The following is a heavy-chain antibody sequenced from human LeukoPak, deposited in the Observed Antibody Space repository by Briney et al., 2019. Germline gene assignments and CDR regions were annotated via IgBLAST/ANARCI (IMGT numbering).Heavy chain of an antibody. J-gene: IGHJ1*01. CDR1: GFTVSDNY. V-gene: IGHV3-66*01. CDR3: AGSSWSSEYFHY. Sequence: GGSLRLSCAASGFTVSDNYMSWVRQAPGRGLEWVSVFYSGGNTRYADSVKGRFTISRDNSKNTLYLQLNSLRAEDTAVYFCAGSSWSSEYFHYWGQGTLVTVSA. CDR2: FYSGGNT. D-gene: IGHD6-13*01.